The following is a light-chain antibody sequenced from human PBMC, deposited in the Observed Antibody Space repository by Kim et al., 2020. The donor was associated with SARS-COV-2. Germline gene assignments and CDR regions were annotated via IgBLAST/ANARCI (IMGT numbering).Light chain of an antibody. CDR2: AAS. J-gene: IGKJ1*01. CDR3: QKCDSAPWT. V-gene: IGKV1-27*01. CDR1: QDISNY. Sequence: GDRVTITCRASQDISNYLAWFQLKPGKAPKLLIYAASALQPGVQSRFSGSGSGTDFTLTVTSLQPEDVATYYCQKCDSAPWTFGQGTKVDIK.